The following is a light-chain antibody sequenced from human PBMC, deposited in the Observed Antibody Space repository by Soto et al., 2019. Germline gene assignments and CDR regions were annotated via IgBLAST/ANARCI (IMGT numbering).Light chain of an antibody. Sequence: EIVMTQSPANLYVSPGERATLSCRASQSVKSYLAWYQQKPGQAPRVLIYGASTRATGIPAGFSGSGSGTDFTLTISSLQSEDFAVYYCQQYNDWTPLTFGGGTKVEI. V-gene: IGKV3-15*01. CDR3: QQYNDWTPLT. J-gene: IGKJ4*01. CDR1: QSVKSY. CDR2: GAS.